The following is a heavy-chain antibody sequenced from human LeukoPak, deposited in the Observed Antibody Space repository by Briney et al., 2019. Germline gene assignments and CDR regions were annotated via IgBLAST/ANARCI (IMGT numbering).Heavy chain of an antibody. J-gene: IGHJ6*03. CDR2: ISYDGSTK. Sequence: GGSLRLSCAASGFSFSSHAMHWVRQAPGKGLEWVAFISYDGSTKTYADSVKGRFTTSRDISLHLQMNSLRAEDTAVYYCARVGKDSYYYMDVWGKGTTVTVSS. CDR1: GFSFSSHA. V-gene: IGHV3-30*19. D-gene: IGHD1-26*01. CDR3: ARVGKDSYYYMDV.